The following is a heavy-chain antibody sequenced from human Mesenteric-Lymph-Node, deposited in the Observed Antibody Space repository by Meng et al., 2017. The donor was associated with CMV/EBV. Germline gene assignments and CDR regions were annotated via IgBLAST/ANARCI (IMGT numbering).Heavy chain of an antibody. Sequence: SLRLSCVASGFTFSSHDMHWVRQPIGKGLEWVSGIGTAGDTYYPDFVEGRFTISKDISKNTLYLQMDSLRPEDTAVYYCARNYWQFDYWGQGTLVTVSS. CDR2: IGTAGDT. V-gene: IGHV3-13*01. J-gene: IGHJ4*02. D-gene: IGHD1-7*01. CDR3: ARNYWQFDY. CDR1: GFTFSSHD.